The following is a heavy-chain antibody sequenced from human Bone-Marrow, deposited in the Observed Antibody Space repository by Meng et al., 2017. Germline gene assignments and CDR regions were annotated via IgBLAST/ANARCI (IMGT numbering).Heavy chain of an antibody. CDR3: ARGGNEFDY. Sequence: EVPRVEPGGALFQPGGSLRLSCTASGFTFSSYWMHWVRQAPGKGPVWVSRINTDGSSTDYADSVKGRFTISRDNAKNTLYLQMNSLRAEDTAVYYCARGGNEFDYWGQGTLVTVSS. D-gene: IGHD4-23*01. J-gene: IGHJ4*02. CDR1: GFTFSSYW. V-gene: IGHV3-74*01. CDR2: INTDGSST.